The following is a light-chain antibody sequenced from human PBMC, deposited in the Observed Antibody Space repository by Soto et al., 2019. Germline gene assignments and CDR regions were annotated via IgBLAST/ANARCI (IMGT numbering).Light chain of an antibody. Sequence: EIVRTQSPATLSVSPGERATLSCRASQSVSSNLAWYQQKPGQAPSLLIYGASTRDTGIPARLSGSGSGTEFTLTISSLQSEDFAVYYCQQYNNWPPYTFGQGTKLEIK. CDR2: GAS. V-gene: IGKV3-15*01. CDR1: QSVSSN. J-gene: IGKJ2*01. CDR3: QQYNNWPPYT.